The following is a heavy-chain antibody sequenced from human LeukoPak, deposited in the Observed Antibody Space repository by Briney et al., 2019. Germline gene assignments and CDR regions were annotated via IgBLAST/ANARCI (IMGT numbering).Heavy chain of an antibody. V-gene: IGHV4-34*01. D-gene: IGHD5-18*01. Sequence: SETLSLTCAVYGASFSGYYWSWIRQPPGKGLEWIGEINHSGSTNYNPSLKSRVTISVDTSKNQFSLKLSSVTAADTAVYYFAKARTNSYGNAFDVWGQGTMVTVSS. J-gene: IGHJ3*01. CDR1: GASFSGYY. CDR3: AKARTNSYGNAFDV. CDR2: INHSGST.